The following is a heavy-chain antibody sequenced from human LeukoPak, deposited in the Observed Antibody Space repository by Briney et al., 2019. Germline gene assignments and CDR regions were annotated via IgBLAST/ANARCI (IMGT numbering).Heavy chain of an antibody. Sequence: TGGSLRLSCAASGFTFSSYGMHWVRQAPGKGLEWVAFIRYDGSNKYYADSVKGRFTISRDNSKNTLYLQMNSLRAEDTAVYYCAKSVIIVLRGALLSWGQGTLVTVSS. J-gene: IGHJ4*02. CDR3: AKSVIIVLRGALLS. D-gene: IGHD2/OR15-2a*01. CDR1: GFTFSSYG. V-gene: IGHV3-30*02. CDR2: IRYDGSNK.